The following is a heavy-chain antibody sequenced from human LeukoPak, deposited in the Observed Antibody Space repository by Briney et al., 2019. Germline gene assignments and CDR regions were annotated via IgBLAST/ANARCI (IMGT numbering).Heavy chain of an antibody. CDR3: AREVGDSIVVVLEDAFDI. V-gene: IGHV4-4*07. CDR2: IYTSGST. J-gene: IGHJ3*02. CDR1: GGSISSYY. Sequence: SETLSLTCTVSGGSISSYYWSWIRQPAGKGLEWIGRIYTSGSTNYNPSLKSRVTMSVDTSKNQFSPKLSSVTAADTAVYYCAREVGDSIVVVLEDAFDIWGQGTMVTVSS. D-gene: IGHD2-2*01.